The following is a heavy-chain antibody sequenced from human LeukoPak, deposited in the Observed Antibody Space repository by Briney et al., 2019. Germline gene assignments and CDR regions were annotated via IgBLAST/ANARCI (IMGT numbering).Heavy chain of an antibody. CDR2: IYCSGST. V-gene: IGHV4-39*07. CDR3: ARVGGFEGLADLSFDY. Sequence: NTSETLSLTCTVSGGSISSSRYYWGWIRQPPGKGLEWIGSIYCSGSTYYNPSLKSRVTISVDTSKNQFSLKLSSVTAADTAVYYCARVGGFEGLADLSFDYWGQGTLVTVSS. J-gene: IGHJ4*02. CDR1: GGSISSSRYY. D-gene: IGHD3/OR15-3a*01.